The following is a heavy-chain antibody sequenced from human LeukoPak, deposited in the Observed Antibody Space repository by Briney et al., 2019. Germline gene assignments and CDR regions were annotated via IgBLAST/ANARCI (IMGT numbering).Heavy chain of an antibody. CDR3: ARDGTVATNWFDP. J-gene: IGHJ5*02. CDR2: IKSSGSS. V-gene: IGHV4-59*02. Sequence: KPSETLSLTCTVSGGSVSSYYWSWIRQPPGKGLEWIGYIKSSGSSNYTPSLKSRLTISMDTSKNHFSLRLNSVTAADTAVYYCARDGTVATNWFDPWGQGTLVTVSS. D-gene: IGHD5-12*01. CDR1: GGSVSSYY.